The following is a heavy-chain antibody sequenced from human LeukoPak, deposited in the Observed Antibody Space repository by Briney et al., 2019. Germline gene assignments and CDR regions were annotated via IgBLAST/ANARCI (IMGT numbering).Heavy chain of an antibody. D-gene: IGHD4-11*01. Sequence: GGSLRLSCAPSGFTFSSYEMNWVRQAPGKGLEWVSYIISSGSTIYYADCVKGRFTISRDNTKNSVYLQMSSLRAEDTAVYYCARVVGGYSDYDAFDIWGQGTVVTVSS. V-gene: IGHV3-48*03. CDR2: IISSGSTI. CDR1: GFTFSSYE. CDR3: ARVVGGYSDYDAFDI. J-gene: IGHJ3*02.